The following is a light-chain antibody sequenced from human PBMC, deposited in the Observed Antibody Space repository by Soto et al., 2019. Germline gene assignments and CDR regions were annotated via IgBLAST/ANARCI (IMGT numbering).Light chain of an antibody. V-gene: IGLV7-43*01. CDR1: TGAVTSNYY. J-gene: IGLJ1*01. CDR3: LLYYGGAYV. Sequence: QTVVTQEPSLTVSPGGTVTLTCASSTGAVTSNYYPNWFQQKPGQPPRTLIYSTPNRHPWTPARFSGSLLGGKAALTLSGVQHEDEAAYYCLLYYGGAYVFGSGTKLTVL. CDR2: STP.